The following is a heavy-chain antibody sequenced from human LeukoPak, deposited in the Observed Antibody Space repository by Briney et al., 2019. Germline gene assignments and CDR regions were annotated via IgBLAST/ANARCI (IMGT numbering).Heavy chain of an antibody. J-gene: IGHJ4*02. CDR2: IYYTGTT. D-gene: IGHD2-21*02. CDR3: ARLARASVAVTYHYLDY. Sequence: PSETLSLTCTVSGASISGYYWSWIRQPPGKGLEFVAYIYYTGTTNYNPSLKGRVTISVDTSKNQFSLQLSSVTAADTAVYYCARLARASVAVTYHYLDYWGQGTLVTVSS. V-gene: IGHV4-59*01. CDR1: GASISGYY.